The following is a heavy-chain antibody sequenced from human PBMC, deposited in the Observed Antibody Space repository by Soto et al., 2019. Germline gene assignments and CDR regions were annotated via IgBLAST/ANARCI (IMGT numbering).Heavy chain of an antibody. CDR3: ARDGHGYNPAPFEY. Sequence: SVKVSCKASGGTFSSYAISWVRQAPGQGLEWMGGIIPIFGTANYAQKFQGRVTITADESTSTAYMELSSLRYEDTAVYYCARDGHGYNPAPFEYWGQGTLVTVSS. CDR2: IIPIFGTA. D-gene: IGHD5-12*01. CDR1: GGTFSSYA. V-gene: IGHV1-69*13. J-gene: IGHJ4*02.